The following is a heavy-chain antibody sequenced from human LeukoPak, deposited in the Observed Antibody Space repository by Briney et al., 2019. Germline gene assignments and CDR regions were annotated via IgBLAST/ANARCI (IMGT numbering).Heavy chain of an antibody. V-gene: IGHV1-2*06. CDR3: AGEDNSSGYRPFDI. D-gene: IGHD3-22*01. CDR1: GYTFTGHY. J-gene: IGHJ3*02. Sequence: ASVKVSCKASGYTFTGHYIHWVRQAPGQGLEWMGRINPNNGGTNYAQKFQGRVTMTRDMSMSTAYMELSRLRSDDTAVYYCAGEDNSSGYRPFDIWGQGTMVTVPS. CDR2: INPNNGGT.